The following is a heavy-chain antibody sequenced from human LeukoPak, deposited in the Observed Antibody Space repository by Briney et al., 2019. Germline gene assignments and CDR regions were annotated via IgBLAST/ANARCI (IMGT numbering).Heavy chain of an antibody. CDR3: AREQRNGDDFWSASPDDAFDI. Sequence: GASVKVSCKASGGTFSRYAISWVRQAPGQGLEWMGGIIPIFGTPNYAQKFQGRVTITADEFTSTAYMELSSLRSEDTAVYYCAREQRNGDDFWSASPDDAFDIWGQGTMVTVSS. CDR1: GGTFSRYA. D-gene: IGHD3-3*01. V-gene: IGHV1-69*13. J-gene: IGHJ3*02. CDR2: IIPIFGTP.